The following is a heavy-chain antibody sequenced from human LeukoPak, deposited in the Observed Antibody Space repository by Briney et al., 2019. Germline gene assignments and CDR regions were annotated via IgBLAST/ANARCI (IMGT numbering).Heavy chain of an antibody. Sequence: PGRSLRLSCAASGFTFSSYAMHWVRQAPGKGLEWVAVISYDGSNKYYADSVKGRFTISRDNAKNSLYLQMNSLRAEDTAVYYCVRVARLVDYWGQGTRVTVSS. V-gene: IGHV3-30-3*01. CDR2: ISYDGSNK. CDR1: GFTFSSYA. D-gene: IGHD4-11*01. J-gene: IGHJ4*02. CDR3: VRVARLVDY.